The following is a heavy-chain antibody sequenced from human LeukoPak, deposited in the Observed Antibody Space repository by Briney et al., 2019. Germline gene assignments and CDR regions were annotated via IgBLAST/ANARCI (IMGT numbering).Heavy chain of an antibody. D-gene: IGHD1-26*01. CDR2: ISYDGSNK. CDR3: AKGLVGATNGAFDS. Sequence: GRSLRLSCAASGFTFSSYGMHWVRQAPGKGLEWVAVISYDGSNKYYADSVKGRFTISGDNSKNTLYLQMNSLRAEDTAVYYCAKGLVGATNGAFDSWGQGTMVTVSS. CDR1: GFTFSSYG. V-gene: IGHV3-30*18. J-gene: IGHJ3*02.